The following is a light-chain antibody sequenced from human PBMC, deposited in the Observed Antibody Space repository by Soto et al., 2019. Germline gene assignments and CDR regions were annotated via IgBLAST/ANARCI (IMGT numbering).Light chain of an antibody. CDR2: EVS. CDR3: SSYTSSRTLYV. J-gene: IGLJ1*01. V-gene: IGLV2-14*01. CDR1: SSDVGGYNY. Sequence: QSVLTQPASVSGSPGQSITISCTGTSSDVGGYNYVSWYQQHPGKAPKLMIYEVSNRPSGVSNRFSGSKSGNTASLTISGLQAEDEADYYCSSYTSSRTLYVFGTGTKLTVL.